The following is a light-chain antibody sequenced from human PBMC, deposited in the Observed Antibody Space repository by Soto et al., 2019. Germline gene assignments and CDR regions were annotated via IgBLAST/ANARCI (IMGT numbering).Light chain of an antibody. V-gene: IGLV2-14*03. J-gene: IGLJ1*01. CDR2: DVT. Sequence: QSALTQPASVSASPGQTITNSCTGTSINVGAYNYVSWYQQYPRKAPKLMMYDVTSAASGGSERFAGCKPGNAASLTISGLQADDEADYYCCSYTSSSSVVFGTGTKVTVL. CDR3: CSYTSSSSVV. CDR1: SINVGAYNY.